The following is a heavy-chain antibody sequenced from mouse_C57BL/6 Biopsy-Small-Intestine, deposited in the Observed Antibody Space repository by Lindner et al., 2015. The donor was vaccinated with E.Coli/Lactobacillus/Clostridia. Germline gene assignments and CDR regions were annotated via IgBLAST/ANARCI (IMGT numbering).Heavy chain of an antibody. Sequence: VQLQESGAELVKPGASVKLSCTASGFNIKDYYLHWVKQRTEQGLEWIGRIDPENGEIKCAPKFQGKATVTADTSSNTAYLRLISLTFEDSAVFYCVRSGWGSGTMDFWGKGTSVTVSS. CDR1: GFNIKDYY. CDR2: IDPENGEI. CDR3: VRSGWGSGTMDF. V-gene: IGHV14-2*01. J-gene: IGHJ4*01. D-gene: IGHD3-1*01.